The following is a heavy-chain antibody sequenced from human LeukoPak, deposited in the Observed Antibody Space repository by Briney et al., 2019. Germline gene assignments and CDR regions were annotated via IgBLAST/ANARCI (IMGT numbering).Heavy chain of an antibody. CDR2: INHSGNT. V-gene: IGHV4-34*01. D-gene: IGHD6-19*01. CDR1: GGSFSGYY. J-gene: IGHJ4*02. CDR3: ATGAVAGTYYFDY. Sequence: SETLSLTCAVYGGSFSGYYWSWIRQPPGKGLEWIGEINHSGNTNYNPSLKSRVTISVDTSKNQFSLKLSSVTAADTAVYYCATGAVAGTYYFDYWGQGTLVTVSS.